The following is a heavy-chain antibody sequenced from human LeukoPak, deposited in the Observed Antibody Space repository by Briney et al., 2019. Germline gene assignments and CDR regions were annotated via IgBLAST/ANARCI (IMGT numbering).Heavy chain of an antibody. CDR2: INWNGGST. D-gene: IGHD3-3*01. CDR1: GFTFDDYG. CDR3: ARARGYDFWSGTDY. V-gene: IGHV3-20*04. J-gene: IGHJ4*02. Sequence: GGSLRLSCAASGFTFDDYGMSWVRQAPGKGLEWVSGINWNGGSTGYADSVKGRFTISRDNAKNSLYLQMNSLRAEDTALYCCARARGYDFWSGTDYWGQGTLATVSS.